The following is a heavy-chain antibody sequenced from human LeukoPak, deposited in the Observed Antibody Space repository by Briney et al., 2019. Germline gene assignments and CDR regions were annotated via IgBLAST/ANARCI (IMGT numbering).Heavy chain of an antibody. CDR3: AGEIYYDSSGPSSPDY. J-gene: IGHJ4*02. CDR2: IYYSGST. Sequence: TXXLTXTXXXGSXXXYYWSWIRQPPGKGLEWIGYIYYSGSTNYNPSLKSRVTISVDTSKNQFSLKLSSVAAADTAVYYCAGEIYYDSSGPSSPDYWGQGTLVTVSS. D-gene: IGHD3-22*01. CDR1: XGSXXXYY. V-gene: IGHV4-59*01.